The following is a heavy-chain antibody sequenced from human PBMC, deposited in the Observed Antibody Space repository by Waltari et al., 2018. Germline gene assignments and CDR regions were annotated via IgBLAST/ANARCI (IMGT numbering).Heavy chain of an antibody. V-gene: IGHV3-53*01. CDR2: IYSGGST. CDR1: GFPVSSHS. CDR3: AREQWLSYYYYYGMDV. D-gene: IGHD6-19*01. Sequence: EVQLVESGGGLIPPGGSLRLSCAASGFPVSSHSLSWVRQTPGKGLEWGSVIYSGGSTYYADSVKGRFTISRDNSKNTLYLQMNSLRAEDTAVYYCAREQWLSYYYYYGMDVWGQGTTVTVSS. J-gene: IGHJ6*02.